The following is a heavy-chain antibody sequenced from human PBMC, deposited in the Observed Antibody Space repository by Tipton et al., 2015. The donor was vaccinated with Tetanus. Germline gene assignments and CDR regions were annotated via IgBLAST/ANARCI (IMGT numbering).Heavy chain of an antibody. CDR2: SWYDGTDK. Sequence: SGFIFSSYGIHWVRQAPGTGLEWAAVSWYDGTDKYYADSVKGRFTISRDNSKNTLYLQMNSLRAEDTAVYYCAREADCSGGSCFSGDFDNWGQGTQVTVSS. J-gene: IGHJ4*02. CDR1: GFIFSSYG. D-gene: IGHD2-15*01. CDR3: AREADCSGGSCFSGDFDN. V-gene: IGHV3-33*01.